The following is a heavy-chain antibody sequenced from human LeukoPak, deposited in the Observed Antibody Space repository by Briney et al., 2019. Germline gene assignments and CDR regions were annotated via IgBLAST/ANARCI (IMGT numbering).Heavy chain of an antibody. CDR3: ASRSGGDYPYFDY. V-gene: IGHV3-23*01. J-gene: IGHJ4*02. CDR1: GFTFSSYA. D-gene: IGHD4-17*01. CDR2: SSDSGGTT. Sequence: PGGSLRLSCAASGFTFSSYAMSWVRQAPGKGLEWVSASSDSGGTTYYADSVKGRFTISRDNSKNTLYLQMNSLRVEDTALYYCASRSGGDYPYFDYWGQGTLVTVSS.